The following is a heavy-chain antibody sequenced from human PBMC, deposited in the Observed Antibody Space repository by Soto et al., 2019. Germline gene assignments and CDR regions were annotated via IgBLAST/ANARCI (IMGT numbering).Heavy chain of an antibody. Sequence: HPGGSLRLSCAASGFTFSGYAMSWVRQAPGKGLEWVSYISSSSSNTNYADSVKGRFTISRDNAKNSLYLQMNSLRAEDTAVYYCARDLRGIAEIFDPWGQGTLVTVSS. CDR2: ISSSSSNT. CDR1: GFTFSGYA. CDR3: ARDLRGIAEIFDP. V-gene: IGHV3-48*04. J-gene: IGHJ5*02. D-gene: IGHD6-13*01.